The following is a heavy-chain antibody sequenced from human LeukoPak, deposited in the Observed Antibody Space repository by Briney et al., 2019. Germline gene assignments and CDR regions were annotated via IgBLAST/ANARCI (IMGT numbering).Heavy chain of an antibody. V-gene: IGHV4-38-2*02. J-gene: IGHJ4*02. CDR2: MYHSGST. CDR1: GYSISSGYD. Sequence: PSETLSLTCTVSGYSISSGYDWGWIRQPPGKGLEWVGSMYHSGSTNYNPSPKSRVTISVDTSKNQFFLKLRSVTAADTAVYYCARSGYYDSSGYFDYWGQGTLVTVSS. CDR3: ARSGYYDSSGYFDY. D-gene: IGHD3-22*01.